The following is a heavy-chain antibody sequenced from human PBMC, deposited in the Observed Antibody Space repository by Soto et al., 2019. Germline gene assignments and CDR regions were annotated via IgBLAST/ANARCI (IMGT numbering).Heavy chain of an antibody. J-gene: IGHJ6*02. D-gene: IGHD2-2*01. CDR2: INSDGTTT. CDR3: ATDGSYAQHV. V-gene: IGHV3-74*01. CDR1: GFTFSNTW. Sequence: PGESLRLSCAASGFTFSNTWMHWVRQAPGKGLVWVSHINSDGTTTTYADSVKGRFTISRDNAKNTVHLQMNSLRAEDTAVYYCATDGSYAQHVWGQGTTVTVSS.